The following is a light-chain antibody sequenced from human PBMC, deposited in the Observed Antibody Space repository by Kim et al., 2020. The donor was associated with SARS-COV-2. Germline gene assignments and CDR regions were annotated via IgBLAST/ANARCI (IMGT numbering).Light chain of an antibody. CDR3: LQHSTYPIT. CDR2: GAS. Sequence: ASVENRVTITCRASQDIRNDLGWYQQNPGRAPKRLIYGASSLQSGVPSRFSGSGSGTEFTLTISSVQPEDFATYFCLQHSTYPITFGQGTRLEIK. J-gene: IGKJ5*01. V-gene: IGKV1-17*01. CDR1: QDIRND.